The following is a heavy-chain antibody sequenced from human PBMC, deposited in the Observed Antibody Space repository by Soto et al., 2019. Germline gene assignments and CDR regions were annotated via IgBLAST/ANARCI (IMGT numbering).Heavy chain of an antibody. CDR1: GGTFNTYT. Sequence: QVQVVQSGAEVKKPESSVKVSCKPSGGTFNTYTVNWVRLAPGHGLEWRVRFIPIVDMANYAHKFQDRVTTTADRSTFTAYMELNSLTSDDTAVYYCAVTYCRDNSCPRDFDFWGPGTRVTVSS. CDR3: AVTYCRDNSCPRDFDF. D-gene: IGHD2-21*01. J-gene: IGHJ4*02. CDR2: FIPIVDMA. V-gene: IGHV1-69*02.